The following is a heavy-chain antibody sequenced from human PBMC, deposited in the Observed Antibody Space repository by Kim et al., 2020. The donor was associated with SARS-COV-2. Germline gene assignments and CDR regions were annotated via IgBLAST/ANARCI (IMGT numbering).Heavy chain of an antibody. CDR2: IYYSGST. D-gene: IGHD3-3*01. J-gene: IGHJ4*02. V-gene: IGHV4-39*01. CDR3: AREGYDFFPFDY. CDR1: GGSISSSSYY. Sequence: SETLSLTCTVSGGSISSSSYYWGWIRQPPGKGLEWIGSIYYSGSTYYNPSLKSRVTISVDTSKNQFSLKLSSVTAADTAVYYCAREGYDFFPFDYWGQGTLVTVSS.